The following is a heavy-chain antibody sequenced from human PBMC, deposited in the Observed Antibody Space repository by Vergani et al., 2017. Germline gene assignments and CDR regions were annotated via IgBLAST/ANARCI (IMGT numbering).Heavy chain of an antibody. J-gene: IGHJ6*03. D-gene: IGHD6-13*01. CDR2: IYTSGST. CDR3: ARVTRIAAAGTRYYYYMDV. CDR1: GGSISSGGYY. Sequence: QVQLQESGPGLVKPSQTLSLTCTVSGGSISSGGYYWSWIRQPAGKGLEWIGRIYTSGSTNYNPSLKRRVTMSVDTAKTQLSLKLSSVTAADTAVYYCARVTRIAAAGTRYYYYMDVWGKGTTVTVSS. V-gene: IGHV4-61*02.